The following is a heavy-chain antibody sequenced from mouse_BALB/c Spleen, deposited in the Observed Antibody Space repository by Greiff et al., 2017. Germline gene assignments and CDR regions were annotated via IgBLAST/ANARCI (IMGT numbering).Heavy chain of an antibody. CDR2: ILPGSGST. D-gene: IGHD1-2*01. V-gene: IGHV1-9*01. CDR3: ARRHYYGYYFDY. CDR1: GYTFSSYW. J-gene: IGHJ2*01. Sequence: QVQLKQSGAELMKPGASVKISCKATGYTFSSYWIEWVKQRPGHGLEWIGEILPGSGSTNYNEKFKGKATFTADTSSNTAYMQLSSLTSEDSAVYYCARRHYYGYYFDYWGQGTTLTVSS.